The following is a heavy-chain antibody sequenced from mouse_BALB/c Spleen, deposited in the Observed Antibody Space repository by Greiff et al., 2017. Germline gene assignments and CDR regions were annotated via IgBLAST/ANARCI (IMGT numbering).Heavy chain of an antibody. CDR3: ARDAYYGSSYVGYAMDY. V-gene: IGHV2-6-7*01. Sequence: VKLMESGPGLVAPSQSLSITCTVSGFSLTGYGVNWVRQPPGKGLEWLGMIWGDGSTDYNSALKSRLSISKDNSKSQVFLKMNSLQTDDTARYYCARDAYYGSSYVGYAMDYWGQGTSVTVSS. CDR2: IWGDGST. D-gene: IGHD1-1*01. J-gene: IGHJ4*01. CDR1: GFSLTGYG.